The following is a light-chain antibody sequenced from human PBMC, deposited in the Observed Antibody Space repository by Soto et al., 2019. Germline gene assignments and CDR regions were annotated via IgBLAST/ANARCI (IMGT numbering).Light chain of an antibody. Sequence: QSVLTQPASVSGPPGQSITLSCTGTSNDVGTYNLVSWCQQHPGKAPKLIIFEGFKRPSGVSNRFSGSKSGNTASLTISGLQAEDEADYYCSSYAGSTTYVFGTGTKVTVL. CDR3: SSYAGSTTYV. J-gene: IGLJ1*01. CDR1: SNDVGTYNL. V-gene: IGLV2-23*01. CDR2: EGF.